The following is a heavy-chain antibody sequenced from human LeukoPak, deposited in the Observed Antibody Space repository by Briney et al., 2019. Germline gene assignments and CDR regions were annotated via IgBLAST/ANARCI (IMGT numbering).Heavy chain of an antibody. D-gene: IGHD2-15*01. CDR2: ISSSSSYI. Sequence: PGGSLRLSCAASGFTFSSYSMNWVRQAPGKGLEWVSSISSSSSYIYYADSVKGRFTISRDNAKNSLYLQMNSLRAEDTAVYYCARDRIEYCSGGSCYDAWFDPWGQGTLVTVSS. V-gene: IGHV3-21*01. J-gene: IGHJ5*02. CDR1: GFTFSSYS. CDR3: ARDRIEYCSGGSCYDAWFDP.